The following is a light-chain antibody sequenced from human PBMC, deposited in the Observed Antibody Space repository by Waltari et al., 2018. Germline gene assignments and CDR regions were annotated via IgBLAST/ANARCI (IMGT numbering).Light chain of an antibody. V-gene: IGKV1-5*03. CDR3: QQYNSYPGA. J-gene: IGKJ1*01. CDR2: KAS. CDR1: QSISNR. Sequence: DMQMPQSHSTLSGSVGDRVTITCRASQSISNRLAWYKQKPGKAPKLLIYKASSLESGVPSRCSGSGSGTEFTLTISSLEPDDFATYYCQQYNSYPGAFGQGTKVEVK.